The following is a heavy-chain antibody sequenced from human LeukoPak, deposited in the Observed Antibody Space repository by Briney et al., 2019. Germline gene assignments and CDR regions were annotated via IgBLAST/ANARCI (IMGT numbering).Heavy chain of an antibody. CDR3: ARVPKYDFWSGYYWFDP. V-gene: IGHV4-59*01. CDR1: GGSISSYY. CDR2: IYYSGST. Sequence: SETLSLTCTVSGGSISSYYWGWIRQPPGKGLEWIGSIYYSGSTNYNPSLKSRVTISVDTSKNQFSLKLNSVTAADTAVYYCARVPKYDFWSGYYWFDPWGQGTLVTVSS. J-gene: IGHJ5*02. D-gene: IGHD3-3*01.